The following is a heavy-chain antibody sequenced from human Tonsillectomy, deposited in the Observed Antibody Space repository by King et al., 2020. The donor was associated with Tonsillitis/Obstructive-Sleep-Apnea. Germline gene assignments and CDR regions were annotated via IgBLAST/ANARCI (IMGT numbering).Heavy chain of an antibody. J-gene: IGHJ4*02. D-gene: IGHD3-10*01. CDR3: ATRGIKLGGNYFNFDY. V-gene: IGHV1-24*01. Sequence: QVQLVQSGAEVKKPGASVKVSCNISGYTLTEVSMHWVRQAPGKGLEWMGGFDPAEHETIYAQRFQGRLTMTEDTSTDTAYMELSRLGSEDTAVYYCATRGIKLGGNYFNFDYWGQGTLVTVSS. CDR1: GYTLTEVS. CDR2: FDPAEHET.